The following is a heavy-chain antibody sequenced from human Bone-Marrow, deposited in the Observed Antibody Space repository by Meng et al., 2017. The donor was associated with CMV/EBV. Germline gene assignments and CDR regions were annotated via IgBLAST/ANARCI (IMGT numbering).Heavy chain of an antibody. CDR3: ARAMGPVIVPAAIDY. CDR1: GFTFSSYW. J-gene: IGHJ4*02. D-gene: IGHD2-2*01. V-gene: IGHV3-21*01. Sequence: GESLKISCAASGFTFSSYWMSWVRQAPGKGLEWVSSISSSSSYIYYADSVKGRFTISRDNSKNTLYLQMNSLRAEDTAVYYCARAMGPVIVPAAIDYWGQGTLVTVSS. CDR2: ISSSSSYI.